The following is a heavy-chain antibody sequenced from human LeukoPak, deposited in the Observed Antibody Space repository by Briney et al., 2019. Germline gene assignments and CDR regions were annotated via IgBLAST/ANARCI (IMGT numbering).Heavy chain of an antibody. D-gene: IGHD3-22*01. V-gene: IGHV3-30*18. CDR3: AKSYYYDSSGFDY. CDR2: ISYDGSNK. Sequence: GGSLRLSCAASGFTFSSYAMHWVRQAPGKGLEWVAVISYDGSNKYYADSVKGRFTISRDNSKNTLYLQMNSLRAEDTAVYYCAKSYYYDSSGFDYWGQGTLVTVSS. CDR1: GFTFSSYA. J-gene: IGHJ4*02.